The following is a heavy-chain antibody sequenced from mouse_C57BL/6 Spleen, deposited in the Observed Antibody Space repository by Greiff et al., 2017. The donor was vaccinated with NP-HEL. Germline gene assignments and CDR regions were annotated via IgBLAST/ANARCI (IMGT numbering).Heavy chain of an antibody. CDR3: AAYYYGSSDY. CDR2: IYPGSGST. J-gene: IGHJ2*01. Sequence: VQLQQSGAELVKPGASVKMSCKASGYTFTSYWITWVKQRPGQGLEWIGDIYPGSGSTNYNEKFKSKATLTVDTSSSTAYMQLSSLTSEDSAVYYCAAYYYGSSDYWGQSTTLTVSS. D-gene: IGHD1-1*01. CDR1: GYTFTSYW. V-gene: IGHV1-55*01.